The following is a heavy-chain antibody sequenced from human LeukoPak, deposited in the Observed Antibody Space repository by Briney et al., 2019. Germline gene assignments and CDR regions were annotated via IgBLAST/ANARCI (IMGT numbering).Heavy chain of an antibody. D-gene: IGHD2-15*01. V-gene: IGHV3-23*01. CDR1: GFTFSSYA. CDR3: AKNGGSQCYSHLDS. CDR2: TSGSGGST. J-gene: IGHJ4*02. Sequence: GGSLRLSCAASGFTFSSYAMSWVRQAPGKGLEWVSGTSGSGGSTYYAGSVKGRFTISRDNSKNTLYLQMSSLRVEDTAVYYCAKNGGSQCYSHLDSWGQGTLVTVSS.